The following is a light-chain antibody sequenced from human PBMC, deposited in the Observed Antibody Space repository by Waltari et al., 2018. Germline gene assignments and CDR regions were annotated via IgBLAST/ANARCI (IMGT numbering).Light chain of an antibody. Sequence: QSALTQPASVSGSPGQSITISCIGTSSDIGGYHYVSWYQQPPGKAPKVMIYNVNNRPSGVSDRFSGSKSGNTASLTISGLQAEDEADYFCCLYASSYTPFFVFGTGTKLTVL. CDR3: CLYASSYTPFFV. J-gene: IGLJ1*01. CDR2: NVN. CDR1: SSDIGGYHY. V-gene: IGLV2-14*03.